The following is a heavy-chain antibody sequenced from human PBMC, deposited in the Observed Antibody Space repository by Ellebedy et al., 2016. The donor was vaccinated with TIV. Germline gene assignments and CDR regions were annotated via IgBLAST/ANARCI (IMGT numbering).Heavy chain of an antibody. D-gene: IGHD3-10*01. J-gene: IGHJ6*02. Sequence: GSLRLSXAASGFTFSSYSMNWIRQPPGKGLEWIGEINHSGSTNYNPSLKSRVTISVDTSKNQFSLKLSSVTAADTAVYYCARGSIVHTLWFGELLYDYYGMDVWGQGTTVTVSS. CDR3: ARGSIVHTLWFGELLYDYYGMDV. CDR1: GFTFSSYS. V-gene: IGHV4-34*01. CDR2: INHSGST.